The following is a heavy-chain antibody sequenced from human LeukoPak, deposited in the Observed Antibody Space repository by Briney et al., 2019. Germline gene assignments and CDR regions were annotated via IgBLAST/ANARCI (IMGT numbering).Heavy chain of an antibody. CDR1: GFTFGSYA. J-gene: IGHJ4*02. CDR2: IFGSGGSP. D-gene: IGHD2-15*01. CDR3: AKTTTGYSSGRNPAWPIDY. Sequence: GGSLRLSCAASGFTFGSYAMYWVRQAPGKGLEWVSRIFGSGGSPHYANCVKGRFTIARDNSKNTVYLQMDSLSAEDTATYYCAKTTTGYSSGRNPAWPIDYWGQGTLVTVSS. V-gene: IGHV3-23*01.